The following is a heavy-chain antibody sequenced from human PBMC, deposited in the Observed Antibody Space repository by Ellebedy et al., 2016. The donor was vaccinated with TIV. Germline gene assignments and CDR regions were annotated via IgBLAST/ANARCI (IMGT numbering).Heavy chain of an antibody. J-gene: IGHJ4*02. Sequence: GESLKISCAASGFTFNNYDLNWVRQAPGKGLEWVSSIGRRGASTYYADSVKGRFTISRDNAKKSLFLQMSSLRFEDTAVYYCARGVDYWGQGTLVSASS. CDR1: GFTFNNYD. CDR2: IGRRGAST. V-gene: IGHV3-21*01. CDR3: ARGVDY.